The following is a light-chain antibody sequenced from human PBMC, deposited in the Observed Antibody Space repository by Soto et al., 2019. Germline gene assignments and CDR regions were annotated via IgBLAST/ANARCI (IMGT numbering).Light chain of an antibody. Sequence: PPASVSGSPGQSITIFCTGTISDVGGYNYVSWYQQHPGKAPKLMIYEVSNRPSGVSNRFSGSKSGNTASLTISGLQAEDEADYYCSSHTSSSILDVFGTGTKVTVL. CDR3: SSHTSSSILDV. J-gene: IGLJ1*01. CDR1: ISDVGGYNY. V-gene: IGLV2-14*01. CDR2: EVS.